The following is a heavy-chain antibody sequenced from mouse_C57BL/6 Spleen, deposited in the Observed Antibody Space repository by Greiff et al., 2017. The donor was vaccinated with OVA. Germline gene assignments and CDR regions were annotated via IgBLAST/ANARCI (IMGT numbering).Heavy chain of an antibody. V-gene: IGHV1-54*01. Sequence: QVQLKASGAELVRPGTSVKVSCKASGYAFTNYLIEWVKQRPGQGLEWIGVINPGSGGTNYNEKLKGKGTLTADNSSSTASMQRSSLTSEDSAVYFCARDPDWYFDVWGTGTTVTVSS. CDR3: ARDPDWYFDV. CDR1: GYAFTNYL. J-gene: IGHJ1*03. CDR2: INPGSGGT.